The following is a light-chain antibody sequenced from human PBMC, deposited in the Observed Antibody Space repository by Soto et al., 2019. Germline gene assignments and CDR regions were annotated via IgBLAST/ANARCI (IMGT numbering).Light chain of an antibody. J-gene: IGKJ2*01. CDR1: LSVSSSF. V-gene: IGKV3-20*01. Sequence: EIVLAQSPGSLSLSPGERATLSCRASLSVSSSFLTWYQQKPGQAPRLLMYGASSRAPGIPDRFSGSGSGTDFTLTISRLEPEDFAVYYCQQYGSSPFTFGQGTKLEI. CDR3: QQYGSSPFT. CDR2: GAS.